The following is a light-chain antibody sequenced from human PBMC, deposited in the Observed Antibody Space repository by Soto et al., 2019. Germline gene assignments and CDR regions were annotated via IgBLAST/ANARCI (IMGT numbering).Light chain of an antibody. Sequence: EIVMKQSPATLSVSPGERATLSCRASQSVSSNLAWYQQKPGQAPRLLIYGASTRATGIPARFSGSGSGTEFTLTISSLQSEDFGVYYCQQNKDWPGTFGQGTKV. CDR3: QQNKDWPGT. CDR1: QSVSSN. CDR2: GAS. V-gene: IGKV3-15*01. J-gene: IGKJ1*01.